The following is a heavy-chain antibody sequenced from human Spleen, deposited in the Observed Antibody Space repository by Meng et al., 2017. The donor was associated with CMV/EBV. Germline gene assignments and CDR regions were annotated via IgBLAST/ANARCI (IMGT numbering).Heavy chain of an antibody. CDR2: MYSSGST. Sequence: TVSGGSFSSGMNYWGGIRQHPGKGPEWLAYMYSSGSTYYSQSLKSRVTMSIDRSKNQFSLKLTSVTAADTGVYYCARVKFRDFLVDSWGHGTLVTVSS. CDR1: GGSFSSGMNY. V-gene: IGHV4-31*02. J-gene: IGHJ5*01. CDR3: ARVKFRDFLVDS. D-gene: IGHD3-3*01.